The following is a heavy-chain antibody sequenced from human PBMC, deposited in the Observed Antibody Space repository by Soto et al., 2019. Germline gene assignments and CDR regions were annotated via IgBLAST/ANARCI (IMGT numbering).Heavy chain of an antibody. CDR2: ISYDGSNK. D-gene: IGHD6-19*01. J-gene: IGHJ4*02. CDR1: GFTFSSYG. Sequence: QVQLVESGGGVVQPGRSLRLSCAASGFTFSSYGMHWVLQAPGKGLEWVAVISYDGSNKYYADSVKGRFTISRDNSKNTLYLQMNSLRAEDTAVYYCAKPELVHQWLVSYFDYWGQGTLVTVSS. CDR3: AKPELVHQWLVSYFDY. V-gene: IGHV3-30*18.